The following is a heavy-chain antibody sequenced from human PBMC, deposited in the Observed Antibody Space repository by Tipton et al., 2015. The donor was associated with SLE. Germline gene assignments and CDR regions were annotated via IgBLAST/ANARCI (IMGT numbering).Heavy chain of an antibody. V-gene: IGHV4-31*03. CDR2: IYYSGNT. CDR3: ARGTVFGVVWGQQPYYMDV. CDR1: GDSISSGGYF. D-gene: IGHD3-3*01. J-gene: IGHJ6*03. Sequence: TLSLTCSVSGDSISSGGYFWNWIRQHPGKGLEWIGYIYYSGNTYYNPSLKSRVTISVDTSKNQFSLRLGSVTAADTAIYYCARGTVFGVVWGQQPYYMDVWGKGATVTVSS.